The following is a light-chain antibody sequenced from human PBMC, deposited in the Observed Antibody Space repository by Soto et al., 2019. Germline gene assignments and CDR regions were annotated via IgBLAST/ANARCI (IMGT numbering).Light chain of an antibody. CDR2: GSS. CDR3: QHRSEWPVS. V-gene: IGKV3-11*01. J-gene: IGKJ5*01. CDR1: QSVGSY. Sequence: EIVLTQSPGTLSLSPGERATLSCGASQSVGSYLAWYQQKPGQAPRLLIYGSSSRATDIPDRFSGSGSGTDFTLTISTVEPEDFAVYYCQHRSEWPVSFGQGTRLEIK.